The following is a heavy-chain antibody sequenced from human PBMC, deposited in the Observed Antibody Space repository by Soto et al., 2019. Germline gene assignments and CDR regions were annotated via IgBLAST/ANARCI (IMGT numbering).Heavy chain of an antibody. J-gene: IGHJ6*02. CDR3: ARAYGGFDNGLDV. V-gene: IGHV4-59*01. Sequence: SETLSLTCTVSGDPIRSYYWTWIRQPPGKGLELIGYIYYSGSTRYNPSLKSRVTISVDMSKNQFSLKLSSVTAADTAVYYCARAYGGFDNGLDVWGQGTAVTVSS. CDR1: GDPIRSYY. D-gene: IGHD5-12*01. CDR2: IYYSGST.